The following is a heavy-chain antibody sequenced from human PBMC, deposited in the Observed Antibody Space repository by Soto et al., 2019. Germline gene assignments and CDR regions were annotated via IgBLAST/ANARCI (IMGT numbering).Heavy chain of an antibody. CDR3: TRALSGSYDS. D-gene: IGHD1-26*01. J-gene: IGHJ5*01. CDR2: TYCRSKWST. Sequence: SQTPSVTCAISGDSLFGNRPAWYSTRPSPSRGLEWLGRTYCRSKWSTDYAVSVKSRITINPDTSKNQFSLHLNSVTPEDTAVYYCTRALSGSYDSWGQGTLVTVSS. CDR1: GDSLFGNRPA. V-gene: IGHV6-1*01.